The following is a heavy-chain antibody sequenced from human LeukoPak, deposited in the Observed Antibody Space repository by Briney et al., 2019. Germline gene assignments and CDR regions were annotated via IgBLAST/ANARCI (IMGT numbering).Heavy chain of an antibody. CDR3: ARGSGYDYAGGMYYFDY. J-gene: IGHJ4*02. CDR2: FDPEDGET. CDR1: GYTLAELS. V-gene: IGHV1-24*01. D-gene: IGHD5-12*01. Sequence: ASVKVSCKVSGYTLAELSMHWVRQAPGKGLEWMGGFDPEDGETIYAQKFQGRVTMTEDTSTDTAYMELSSLRSEDTAVYYCARGSGYDYAGGMYYFDYWGQGTLVTVSS.